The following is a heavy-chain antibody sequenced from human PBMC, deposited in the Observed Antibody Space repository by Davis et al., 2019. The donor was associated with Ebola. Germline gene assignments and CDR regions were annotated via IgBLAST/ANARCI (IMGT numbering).Heavy chain of an antibody. CDR1: SYTFTTYG. CDR3: ARMPPDYGDAFDI. CDR2: VNPKKGNT. D-gene: IGHD4-17*01. V-gene: IGHV1-18*01. J-gene: IGHJ3*02. Sequence: AASVKVSCKASSYTFTTYGITWVRQAPGQGLQWMGWVNPKKGNTNYAQRVQGRVTMTTDTSTSTAFMELRSLRPDDTAAYYCARMPPDYGDAFDIWGQGTMVTVSS.